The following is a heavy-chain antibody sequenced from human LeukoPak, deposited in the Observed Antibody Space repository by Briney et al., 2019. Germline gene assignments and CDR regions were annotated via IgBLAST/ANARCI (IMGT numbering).Heavy chain of an antibody. V-gene: IGHV3-64D*06. D-gene: IGHD3-10*01. Sequence: GSLILSCSASGFTFSSYAMHWVRQAPGKGLEYVSAISSNGGSTYYADSVKGRFTISRDNSKNTLYLQMSSLRAEDTAVYYCVKATPLWFGRTTRVVPDYFDYWGQGTLVTVSS. J-gene: IGHJ4*02. CDR3: VKATPLWFGRTTRVVPDYFDY. CDR1: GFTFSSYA. CDR2: ISSNGGST.